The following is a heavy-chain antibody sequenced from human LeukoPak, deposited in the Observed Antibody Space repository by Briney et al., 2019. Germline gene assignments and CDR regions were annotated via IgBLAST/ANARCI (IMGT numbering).Heavy chain of an antibody. V-gene: IGHV4-59*01. J-gene: IGHJ3*02. CDR3: ARGAPVYYYDSSGYYYPRYFAFDI. CDR1: GGSINSDY. CDR2: IHHSGNT. Sequence: PSETLSLTCTVSGGSINSDYWSWIRQPPGKGLEWIGYIHHSGNTKYNPSLKSRVTISLDTSKTQFSLKLTSVTAADTAVYYCARGAPVYYYDSSGYYYPRYFAFDIWGQGTMVTVSS. D-gene: IGHD3-22*01.